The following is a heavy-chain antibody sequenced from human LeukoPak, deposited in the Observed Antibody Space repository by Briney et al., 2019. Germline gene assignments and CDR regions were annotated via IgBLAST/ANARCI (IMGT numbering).Heavy chain of an antibody. Sequence: SETLSLTCAVYGGSFSGYYWSWIRQPPGKGLEWIGEINHSGSTNYNPSLKSRVTISVDTSKNRFSLKLSSVTAADTAVYYCARRRYYYGSGSYLGYYYYMDVWGKGTTVTISS. CDR3: ARRRYYYGSGSYLGYYYYMDV. CDR2: INHSGST. CDR1: GGSFSGYY. J-gene: IGHJ6*03. V-gene: IGHV4-34*01. D-gene: IGHD3-10*01.